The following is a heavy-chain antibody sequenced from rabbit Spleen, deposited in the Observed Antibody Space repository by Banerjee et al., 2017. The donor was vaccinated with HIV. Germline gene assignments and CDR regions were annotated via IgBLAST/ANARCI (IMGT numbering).Heavy chain of an antibody. CDR2: IYTYYGST. V-gene: IGHV1S45*01. D-gene: IGHD6-1*01. Sequence: QEQLVESGGGLVQPEGSLTLTCTASGFSFSSSYYMCWVRQAPGKGLEWIGCIYTYYGSTYYATWAKGRFTISKTSSTSVTLKMTSLTAADTATYFCARDLATLNAYRNLWGPGTLVTVS. J-gene: IGHJ4*01. CDR1: GFSFSSSYY. CDR3: ARDLATLNAYRNL.